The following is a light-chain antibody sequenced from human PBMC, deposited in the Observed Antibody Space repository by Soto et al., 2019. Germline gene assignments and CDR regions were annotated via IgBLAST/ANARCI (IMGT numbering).Light chain of an antibody. CDR1: QSISVTY. J-gene: IGKJ2*01. CDR3: QQYGGSPPRYT. V-gene: IGKV3-20*01. CDR2: GAS. Sequence: EIVLTQSPGTLSLSPGERATLSCRASQSISVTYLAWYQQKPGQAPRLLIYGASSRATDIPDRFSGSGSGTDFTLTISRLEPEDFAVYYCQQYGGSPPRYTFGQGTKLEIK.